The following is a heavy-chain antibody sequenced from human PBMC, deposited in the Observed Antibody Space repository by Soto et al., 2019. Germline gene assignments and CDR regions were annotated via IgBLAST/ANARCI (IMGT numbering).Heavy chain of an antibody. J-gene: IGHJ5*02. V-gene: IGHV1-18*01. Sequence: ASVKVSCKASGYTFTSYGISWVRQAPGQGLEWMGWISAYNGNTNYAQKLQGRGTMTTDTATGTAYMELGSLRSDDTAVYYCARDYSSGWYRASDWFDPWGQGTLVTVSS. CDR2: ISAYNGNT. D-gene: IGHD6-19*01. CDR3: ARDYSSGWYRASDWFDP. CDR1: GYTFTSYG.